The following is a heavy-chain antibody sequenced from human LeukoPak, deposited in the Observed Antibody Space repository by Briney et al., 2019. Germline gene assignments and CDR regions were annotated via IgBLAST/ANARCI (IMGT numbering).Heavy chain of an antibody. CDR3: ARVSGGVGARNWFDP. D-gene: IGHD1-26*01. Sequence: GGSLRLSCAASGFSFSSTWMHWVRQAPGEGLVWVSSLGINGDYAWYAGSVKGRFTISRDNSKNTLYLQMNSLRAEDTAVYYCARVSGGVGARNWFDPWGQGTLVTVSS. CDR1: GFSFSSTW. V-gene: IGHV3-74*01. J-gene: IGHJ5*02. CDR2: LGINGDYA.